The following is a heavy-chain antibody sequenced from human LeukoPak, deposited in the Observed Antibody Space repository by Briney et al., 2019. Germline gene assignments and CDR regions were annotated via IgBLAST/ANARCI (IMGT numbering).Heavy chain of an antibody. D-gene: IGHD6-19*01. CDR1: GGTFSSYA. Sequence: ASVKVSCKASGGTFSSYAISWVRQAPGQGLEWMGWINTNTGNPTYAQGFTGRFVFSLDTSVSTAYLQISSLKAEDTAVYYCAPSCYPEVQWLVRAYFDYWGQGTLVTDSS. CDR3: APSCYPEVQWLVRAYFDY. J-gene: IGHJ4*02. CDR2: INTNTGNP. V-gene: IGHV7-4-1*02.